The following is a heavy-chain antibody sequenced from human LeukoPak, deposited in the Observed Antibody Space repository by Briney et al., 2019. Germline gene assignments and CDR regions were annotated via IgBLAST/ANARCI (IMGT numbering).Heavy chain of an antibody. CDR2: MNPNSGNT. V-gene: IGHV1-8*02. Sequence: GASVKVSCKASGYTFTSYDINWVRQATGQGLEWMGWMNPNSGNTGYAQKFQGRVTMTEDTSTDTAYMDLSSLRSEDTAVYYCATVRYYDTPGDSDYFDYWGQGTLVTVSS. D-gene: IGHD3-22*01. CDR3: ATVRYYDTPGDSDYFDY. CDR1: GYTFTSYD. J-gene: IGHJ4*02.